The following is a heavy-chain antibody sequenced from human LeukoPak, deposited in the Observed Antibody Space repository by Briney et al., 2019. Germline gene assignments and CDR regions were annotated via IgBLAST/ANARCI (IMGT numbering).Heavy chain of an antibody. J-gene: IGHJ4*02. Sequence: ASVKVSCKASGYTFTSYYMHWVRQAPGQGLEWMGGIIPIFGTANYAQKFQGRVTITADESTSTAYMELSSLRSEDTAVYYCARAPVVGAIRPFDYWGQGTLVTVSS. CDR1: GYTFTSYY. CDR3: ARAPVVGAIRPFDY. D-gene: IGHD1-26*01. V-gene: IGHV1-69*13. CDR2: IIPIFGTA.